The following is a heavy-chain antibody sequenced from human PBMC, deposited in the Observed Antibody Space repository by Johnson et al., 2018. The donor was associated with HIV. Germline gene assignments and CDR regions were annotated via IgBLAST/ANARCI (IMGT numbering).Heavy chain of an antibody. Sequence: VQLVESGGGVVQPGGSLRLSCAASGFTFSSYAMHWVRQAPGKGLEWVSDIHWNGGRTGYADSVKGRFTISRDKAKNSLYLQMNSLRAEDTALYYCATPLGGWRWGDAFDVWGQGTMVTVSS. J-gene: IGHJ3*01. CDR1: GFTFSSYA. D-gene: IGHD3-16*01. CDR3: ATPLGGWRWGDAFDV. CDR2: IHWNGGRT. V-gene: IGHV3-20*04.